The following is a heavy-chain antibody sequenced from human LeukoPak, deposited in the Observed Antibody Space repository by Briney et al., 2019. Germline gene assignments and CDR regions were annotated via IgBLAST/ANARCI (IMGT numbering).Heavy chain of an antibody. CDR1: GGSISSGGYY. J-gene: IGHJ4*02. Sequence: SETLSLTCTVSGGSISSGGYYWSWIRQPPGKGLEWIGYIYHSGSTYYNPSLKGRVTISVDGSKNQFSLKLSSVTAADTAVYYCARARGTTGTNYWGQGTLVTVSS. CDR3: ARARGTTGTNY. V-gene: IGHV4-30-2*01. D-gene: IGHD1-1*01. CDR2: IYHSGST.